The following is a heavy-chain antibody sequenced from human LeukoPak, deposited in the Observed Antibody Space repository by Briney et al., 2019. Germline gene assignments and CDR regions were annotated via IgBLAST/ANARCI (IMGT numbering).Heavy chain of an antibody. CDR1: GGSFSGYY. CDR2: INHSGST. D-gene: IGHD3-3*01. J-gene: IGHJ4*02. V-gene: IGHV4-34*01. Sequence: SETLSLTCAVYGGSFSGYYWSWIRQPPGKGLEWIGEINHSGSTNYNPSLKSRVTISVDTSKNQFSLKLSSVTAADTAVYYCARSPRTIFGVVTPDYWGQGTLVTVSS. CDR3: ARSPRTIFGVVTPDY.